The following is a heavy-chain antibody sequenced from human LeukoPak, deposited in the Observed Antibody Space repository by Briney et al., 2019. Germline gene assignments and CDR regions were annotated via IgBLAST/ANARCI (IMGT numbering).Heavy chain of an antibody. CDR2: INPNSGGT. D-gene: IGHD6-19*01. J-gene: IGHJ4*02. Sequence: GASVKVSCKASGYTFTGYCMHWVRQAPGQGPEWMGWINPNSGGTNYAQKFQGRVTMTRDTSISTAYMELSRLRSDDTAVYYCARDNPVAGTMGDYWGQGTLVTVSS. CDR1: GYTFTGYC. V-gene: IGHV1-2*02. CDR3: ARDNPVAGTMGDY.